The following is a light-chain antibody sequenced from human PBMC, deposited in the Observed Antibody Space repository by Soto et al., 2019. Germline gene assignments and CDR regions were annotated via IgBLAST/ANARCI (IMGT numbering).Light chain of an antibody. V-gene: IGKV1-27*01. J-gene: IGKJ3*01. CDR1: QGIRNY. CDR2: AAS. CDR3: HKYSSFPV. Sequence: DIQMTQSPTSLSASVGDRVTITCRASQGIRNYVAWYQQIPGKAPKLLIYAASTLQSWVPSRFSGSGSGTDFTLTINGLQPEDVATYSCHKYSSFPVFGPGTKVEIK.